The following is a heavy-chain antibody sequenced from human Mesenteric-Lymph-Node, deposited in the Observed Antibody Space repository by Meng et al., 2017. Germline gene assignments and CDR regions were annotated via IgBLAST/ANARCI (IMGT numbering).Heavy chain of an antibody. CDR1: GFTVSSNY. J-gene: IGHJ4*02. CDR3: AREMVRAAAGFDY. D-gene: IGHD6-13*01. Sequence: GESLKISCAASGFTVSSNYMSWVRQAPGKGLEWVSVIYSGGSTYYADSVKGRFTISRDNSKNTLYLQMNSLRAEDTAVYYCAREMVRAAAGFDYWGQGTLVTVSS. V-gene: IGHV3-66*01. CDR2: IYSGGST.